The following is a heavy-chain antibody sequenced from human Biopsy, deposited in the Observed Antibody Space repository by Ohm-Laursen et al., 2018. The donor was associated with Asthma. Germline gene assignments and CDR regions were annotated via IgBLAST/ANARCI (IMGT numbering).Heavy chain of an antibody. D-gene: IGHD3-9*01. CDR1: GYNFISFA. CDR3: ARTYYDFLTGQVKDVFGV. V-gene: IGHV1-3*04. Sequence: SVKVSCKVSGYNFISFAIHWVRQAPGQRLEWMGWVNTGNGDTKHSQKFQGRVTITRDTSASTAYMELRSLRSEDTATYYCARTYYDFLTGQVKDVFGVWGQGTMVTVSS. J-gene: IGHJ3*01. CDR2: VNTGNGDT.